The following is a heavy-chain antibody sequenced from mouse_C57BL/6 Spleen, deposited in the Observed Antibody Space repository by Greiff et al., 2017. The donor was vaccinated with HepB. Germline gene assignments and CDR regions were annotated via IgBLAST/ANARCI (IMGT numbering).Heavy chain of an antibody. CDR1: GFTFTDYY. CDR2: IRNKANVYTT. Sequence: EVKLVESGGGLVQPGGSLSLSCAASGFTFTDYYMSWVRQPPGKALEWLGCIRNKANVYTTEYSASVKGRFTISRDNSQSILYLQMNALGAEDSATYYCARYIEGLDYWGQGTTLTVSS. D-gene: IGHD3-3*01. J-gene: IGHJ2*01. CDR3: ARYIEGLDY. V-gene: IGHV7-3*01.